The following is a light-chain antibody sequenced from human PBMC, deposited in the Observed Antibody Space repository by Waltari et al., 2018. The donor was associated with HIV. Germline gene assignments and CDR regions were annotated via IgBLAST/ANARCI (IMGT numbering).Light chain of an antibody. V-gene: IGKV1-5*03. CDR1: QSIGLW. Sequence: DIQMTQSPSTLSASVGDRVTITCRASQSIGLWLAWYQQKPGKAPNLLIYQVSSLHNGVPSRFTGRGSGTDFPLTISRLQPDDFAPYYCQQYSSYWTFGQGTTVDI. J-gene: IGKJ1*01. CDR3: QQYSSYWT. CDR2: QVS.